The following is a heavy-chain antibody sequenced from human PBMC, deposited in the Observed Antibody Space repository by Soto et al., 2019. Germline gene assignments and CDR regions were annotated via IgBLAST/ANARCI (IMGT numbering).Heavy chain of an antibody. CDR2: IYWDNVK. V-gene: IGHV2-5*02. D-gene: IGHD2-8*01. CDR3: ARKTVRVMGHDWFDP. J-gene: IGHJ5*02. CDR1: GFSLTTSGVG. Sequence: QITLKESGPTLVKPTQTLTLTCTFSGFSLTTSGVGVGWIRQPPGKALEWLALIYWDNVKRYSPSLQSRLTITKATSKNQVVLTMTNVDPVDTATYYCARKTVRVMGHDWFDPWGQGTLVTVSS.